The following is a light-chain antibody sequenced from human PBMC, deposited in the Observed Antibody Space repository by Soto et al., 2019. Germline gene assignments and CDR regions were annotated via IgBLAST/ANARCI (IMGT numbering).Light chain of an antibody. CDR1: SSDVGSYNL. V-gene: IGLV2-23*02. J-gene: IGLJ1*01. CDR2: EVR. CDR3: CSYAGSSTYV. Sequence: QSALTQPASVSGSPGQSITISCTGTSSDVGSYNLVSWYQQHPGKAPKVMIYEVRKRPSGVPNRFSGSKSGNTASLTISGLQAEDEADYYCCSYAGSSTYVFGTGTKVTVL.